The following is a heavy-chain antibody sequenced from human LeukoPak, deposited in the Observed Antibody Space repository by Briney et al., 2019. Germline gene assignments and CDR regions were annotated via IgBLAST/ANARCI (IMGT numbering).Heavy chain of an antibody. CDR2: IYPGDSDT. J-gene: IGHJ6*03. CDR3: ARITYYYDSSGYYYYYYYMDV. CDR1: GSRFTSYW. V-gene: IGHV5-51*01. Sequence: GASLKISCKGSGSRFTSYWIGWVRQMPGKGREGMGIIYPGDSDTRYSPSFQGQVTISADKSISTAYLQWSSLKASDTAMYYCARITYYYDSSGYYYYYYYMDVWGKGTTVTVSS. D-gene: IGHD3-22*01.